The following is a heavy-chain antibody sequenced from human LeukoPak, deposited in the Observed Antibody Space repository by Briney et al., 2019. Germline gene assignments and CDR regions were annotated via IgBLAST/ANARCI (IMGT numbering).Heavy chain of an antibody. D-gene: IGHD3-16*01. J-gene: IGHJ4*02. CDR2: IYYTGST. CDR1: GGSISSSSYY. Sequence: SETLSLTCTVSGGSISSSSYYWGWIRQPPGKGLEWIGSIYYTGSTYYNPSLKSRVTTSVDTSKNQFSLKLSSVTAADTAIYYWARLGVTFDSWGQGTLVTVSS. CDR3: ARLGVTFDS. V-gene: IGHV4-39*01.